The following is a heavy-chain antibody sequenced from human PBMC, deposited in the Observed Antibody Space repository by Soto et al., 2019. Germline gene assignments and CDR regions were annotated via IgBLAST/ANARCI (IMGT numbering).Heavy chain of an antibody. Sequence: SVKVSCKASGGTFSSYAISWVRQAPGQGLEWMGGIIAIFGTANYAQKFQGRVTITADESTSTAYMELSSLRSEATAVYYCARDLWTGTTLGHYYYGMDVWGQGTTVTVSS. CDR2: IIAIFGTA. J-gene: IGHJ6*02. D-gene: IGHD1-7*01. V-gene: IGHV1-69*13. CDR3: ARDLWTGTTLGHYYYGMDV. CDR1: GGTFSSYA.